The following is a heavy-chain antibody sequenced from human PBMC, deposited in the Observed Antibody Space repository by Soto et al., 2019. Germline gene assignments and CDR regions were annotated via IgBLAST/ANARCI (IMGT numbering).Heavy chain of an antibody. Sequence: QVQLQESGPGLVKPSQTLSLTCTVSGGSISSGGYYWSWIRQLPGKGLEWIGYIYYSGSTYYNPSLKSRVTISVDTSKNQFSLKLSSVTAGDTAVYYCASEDYYDSSGLSIDYWGQGTLVTVSS. CDR1: GGSISSGGYY. V-gene: IGHV4-31*03. CDR3: ASEDYYDSSGLSIDY. D-gene: IGHD3-22*01. J-gene: IGHJ4*02. CDR2: IYYSGST.